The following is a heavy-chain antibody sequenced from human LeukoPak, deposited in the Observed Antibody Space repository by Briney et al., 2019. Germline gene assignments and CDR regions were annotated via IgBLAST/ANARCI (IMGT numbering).Heavy chain of an antibody. CDR3: AKYERGGWYNWFDP. V-gene: IGHV3-23*01. D-gene: IGHD6-19*01. CDR2: ISGSCGST. J-gene: IGHJ5*01. CDR1: GFTFSSYA. Sequence: GGSLRLSCAASGFTFSSYAMSWVRQAPGKGLEWVSAISGSCGSTYYADSVKGRFTISRDNYKNTLYLQMNSLRAEDTAVYYCAKYERGGWYNWFDPWGQGTLVTVSS.